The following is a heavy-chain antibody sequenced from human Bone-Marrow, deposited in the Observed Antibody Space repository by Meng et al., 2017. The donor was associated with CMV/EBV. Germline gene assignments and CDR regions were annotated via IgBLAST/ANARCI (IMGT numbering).Heavy chain of an antibody. CDR2: IFYSGST. V-gene: IGHV4-39*01. CDR3: ATITIFGVDPPSDGMDV. CDR1: GGSISSTNYY. J-gene: IGHJ6*02. D-gene: IGHD3-3*01. Sequence: SETLSLTCTVSGGSISSTNYYWAWIRQSPGKGLEWIGSIFYSGSTYYNPSLKSRVTISVDTSKNQFSLKLTSVTAADTAVYYCATITIFGVDPPSDGMDVWGQGTTVTVSS.